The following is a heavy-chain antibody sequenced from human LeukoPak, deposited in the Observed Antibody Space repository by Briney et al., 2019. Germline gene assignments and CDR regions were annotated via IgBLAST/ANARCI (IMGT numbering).Heavy chain of an antibody. CDR3: ARERRSLYCSSTSCYPAWIGYMDV. J-gene: IGHJ6*03. CDR2: IKQDGSEK. CDR1: GFTFSSYW. Sequence: GGSLRLSCAASGFTFSSYWMSWVRQAPGKGLEWVANIKQDGSEKYYVDSVKGRFTISRDNAKNSLYLQMNSLRAEDTAVYYCARERRSLYCSSTSCYPAWIGYMDVWGKGTTVTVSS. D-gene: IGHD2-2*01. V-gene: IGHV3-7*01.